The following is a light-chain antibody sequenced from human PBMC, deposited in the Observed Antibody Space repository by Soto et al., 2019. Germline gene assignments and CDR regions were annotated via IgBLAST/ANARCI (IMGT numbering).Light chain of an antibody. Sequence: DIQMTQSPSSLSASVGDRVTITCRASQGISNYLAWYQQKPGKVPKLLIYDAYTLQSGIPSRCSVSGSGTNFTATITSLQPEAVGTYYCQKNNSAPRTVGQGTKVEIK. V-gene: IGKV1-27*01. CDR2: DAY. CDR3: QKNNSAPRT. CDR1: QGISNY. J-gene: IGKJ1*01.